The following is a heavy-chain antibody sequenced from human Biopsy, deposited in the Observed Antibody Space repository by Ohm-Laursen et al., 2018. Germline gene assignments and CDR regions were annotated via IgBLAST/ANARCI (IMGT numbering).Heavy chain of an antibody. CDR1: GDSISSYY. D-gene: IGHD3-22*01. J-gene: IGHJ2*01. CDR3: ARDRGFYSDRTVPGYFDL. Sequence: GTPSLTCTVSGDSISSYYWSWIRQPPGKGLEWIGYVSYTGSTDYNPSLQSRVTISVDTSKNHFSLRLRSVTPADTAMYYCARDRGFYSDRTVPGYFDLWGRGTLVTVSS. V-gene: IGHV4-59*01. CDR2: VSYTGST.